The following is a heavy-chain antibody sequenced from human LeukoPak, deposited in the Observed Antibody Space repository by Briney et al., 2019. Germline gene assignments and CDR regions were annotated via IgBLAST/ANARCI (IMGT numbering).Heavy chain of an antibody. Sequence: PGGSLRLSCAASGFIFSKYWMHWVRQAPGKGLVWVSRINPEETTVNYADSVRGRFTISRDNARNTLYLRMDSLRVEDVAVYYCVRGGLEPFDYWGQGTLVSVSS. CDR2: INPEETTV. J-gene: IGHJ4*02. CDR3: VRGGLEPFDY. D-gene: IGHD1-1*01. V-gene: IGHV3-74*01. CDR1: GFIFSKYW.